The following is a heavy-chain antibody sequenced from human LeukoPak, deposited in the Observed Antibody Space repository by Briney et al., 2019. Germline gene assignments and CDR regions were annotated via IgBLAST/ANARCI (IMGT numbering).Heavy chain of an antibody. J-gene: IGHJ2*01. Sequence: ASVKVSCKVSGYTLTELSMHWVRQAPGKGLEWMGGFDPEDGETIYAQKFQGRVTMTEDTSTDTAYMELSSLRSEDTAVYYGATENIVVVPAAGSYSNYGWRGYFDLWGRGTLVTVSS. D-gene: IGHD2-2*01. CDR2: FDPEDGET. CDR1: GYTLTELS. V-gene: IGHV1-24*01. CDR3: ATENIVVVPAAGSYSNYGWRGYFDL.